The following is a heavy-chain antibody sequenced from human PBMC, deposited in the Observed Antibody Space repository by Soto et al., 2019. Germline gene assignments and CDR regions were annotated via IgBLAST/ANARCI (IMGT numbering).Heavy chain of an antibody. Sequence: QVPLVQSGAEVKKPGSSVKVSCQASGGTFSSYAISWVRQAPGQGLEWMGGIIPIFGTANYAQKFQGRVTITADESTSTAYMELSSLRSEDTAVYYCASRPRYCSSTSCYDIGDYWGQGTLVTVSS. J-gene: IGHJ4*02. CDR2: IIPIFGTA. CDR3: ASRPRYCSSTSCYDIGDY. D-gene: IGHD2-2*01. V-gene: IGHV1-69*01. CDR1: GGTFSSYA.